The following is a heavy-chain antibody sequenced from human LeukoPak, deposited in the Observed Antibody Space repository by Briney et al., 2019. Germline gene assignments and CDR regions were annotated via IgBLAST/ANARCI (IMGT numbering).Heavy chain of an antibody. D-gene: IGHD5-24*01. J-gene: IGHJ4*02. V-gene: IGHV4-59*01. CDR1: GGSISSYY. CDR2: IYYSGST. CDR3: AAGMATTWFIYFDY. Sequence: SETLSLTCTVSGGSISSYYWSWIRQPPGKGLEWIGYIYYSGSTNYNPSLKSRVTISVDTSKNQFSLKLTSVTAADTAVYYCAAGMATTWFIYFDYWGQGTLVTVSS.